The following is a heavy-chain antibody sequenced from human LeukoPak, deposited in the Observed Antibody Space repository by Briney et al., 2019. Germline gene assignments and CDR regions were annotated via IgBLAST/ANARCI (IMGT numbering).Heavy chain of an antibody. J-gene: IGHJ6*03. Sequence: SVKISCKASGGTFSSYAISWVRQAPGQGLEWMGGIIPIFGTANYAQKFQGRVTITTDESTSTAYMELSSLRSEDTAVYYCARGVLTAAGIYYYYYYMDVWGKGPRSPSP. CDR1: GGTFSSYA. CDR2: IIPIFGTA. V-gene: IGHV1-69*05. D-gene: IGHD6-13*01. CDR3: ARGVLTAAGIYYYYYYMDV.